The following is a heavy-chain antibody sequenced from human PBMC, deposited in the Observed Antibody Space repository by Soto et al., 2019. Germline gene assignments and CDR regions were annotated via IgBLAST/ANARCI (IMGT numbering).Heavy chain of an antibody. CDR2: TNPNSGNT. CDR3: ARADGSSHDAFDI. V-gene: IGHV1-8*01. D-gene: IGHD1-26*01. J-gene: IGHJ3*02. CDR1: GYTFTNYD. Sequence: QAQLVQSGAEVKRPGASVKVSCEASGYTFTNYDLHWVRQATGQGLEWMGWTNPNSGNTGYAEKFQGRVTLTRNISISTEYRELNSLRFEDTAVYYCARADGSSHDAFDIWGQGTMVTVSS.